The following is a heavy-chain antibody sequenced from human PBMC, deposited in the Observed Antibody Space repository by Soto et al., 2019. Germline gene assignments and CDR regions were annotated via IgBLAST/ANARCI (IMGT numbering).Heavy chain of an antibody. CDR2: IKWDASEK. V-gene: IGHV3-7*01. CDR3: ARDSGYCSGTSVNHYLDY. Sequence: GGSLRLSCAASGFTFGSYWMSWVRQAPGKGLEWLATIKWDASEKKYVDSVKGRFTMSRDNAKNSLYLQMGSLRAEDTAVYYCARDSGYCSGTSVNHYLDYWGHGTLVTVSS. CDR1: GFTFGSYW. J-gene: IGHJ4*01. D-gene: IGHD3-10*01.